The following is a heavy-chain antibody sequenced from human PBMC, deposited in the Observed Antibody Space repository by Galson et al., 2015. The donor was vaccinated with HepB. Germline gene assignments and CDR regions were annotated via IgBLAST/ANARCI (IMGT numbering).Heavy chain of an antibody. CDR3: ARDGVYDSSGFPHT. CDR2: ISYDGSNK. J-gene: IGHJ4*02. V-gene: IGHV3-30*04. CDR1: GFTFSSYA. Sequence: SLRLSCAASGFTFSSYAMHWVRQAPGKGLEWVAVISYDGSNKYYADSVKGRFTISRDNSKNTLYLQMNSLRAEDTAVYYCARDGVYDSSGFPHTWGQGTLVTVSS. D-gene: IGHD3-22*01.